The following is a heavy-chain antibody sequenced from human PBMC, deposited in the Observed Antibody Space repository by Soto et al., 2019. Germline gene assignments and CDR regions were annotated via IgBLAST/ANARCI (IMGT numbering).Heavy chain of an antibody. J-gene: IGHJ6*02. V-gene: IGHV3-15*01. CDR1: XFTFSNAW. CDR2: IKSKTDGGTT. Sequence: SLRLSCAASXFTFSNAWMSWVRQAPGKGLEWVGRIKSKTDGGTTDYAAPVKGRFTISRDDSKNTLYLQMNSLKTEDTAVYYCTTGRFLEWLPRGYGMDVWSQGTTVTSP. CDR3: TTGRFLEWLPRGYGMDV. D-gene: IGHD3-3*01.